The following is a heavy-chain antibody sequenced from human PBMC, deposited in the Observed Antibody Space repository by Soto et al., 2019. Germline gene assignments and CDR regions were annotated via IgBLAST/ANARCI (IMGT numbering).Heavy chain of an antibody. D-gene: IGHD6-13*01. CDR1: GASISSRSSY. CDR2: IYSGST. Sequence: SETLSLSCIVSGASISSRSSYWGWIRQPPGKGLEWVGTIYSGSTYNNPALKSRVTISVDTSKNQFSLKLSSVAAEDTAIYYCATTRGIAVGGSFDHWGQGTLVTVCS. CDR3: ATTRGIAVGGSFDH. J-gene: IGHJ5*02. V-gene: IGHV4-39*01.